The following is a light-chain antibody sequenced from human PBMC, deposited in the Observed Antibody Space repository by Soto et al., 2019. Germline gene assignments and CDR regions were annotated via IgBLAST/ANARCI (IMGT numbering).Light chain of an antibody. J-gene: IGLJ2*01. Sequence: QSVLTQPASLSAPPGEKVTISCSGRGSNIGRNYVSWYRQFPGTAPQLLIYDDSKQHSGVPDRLSGSRYGASASLAIAGLQPGDEAVYYCGTWDESLGAGVFGGGTKLTVL. V-gene: IGLV1-51*01. CDR3: GTWDESLGAGV. CDR1: GSNIGRNY. CDR2: DDS.